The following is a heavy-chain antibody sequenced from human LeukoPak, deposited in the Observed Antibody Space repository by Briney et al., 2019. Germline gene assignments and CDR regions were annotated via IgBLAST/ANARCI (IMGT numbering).Heavy chain of an antibody. CDR3: AKDSYDSSGYYYDFDY. CDR2: INWNGGST. V-gene: IGHV3-20*04. Sequence: PGGSLRLSCAASGFTFDDYGMSWVRQAPGKGLEWVSGINWNGGSTGYADSVKGRFTISRDNSKNSLYLQMNSLRTEDTALYYCAKDSYDSSGYYYDFDYWGQGTLVTVSS. CDR1: GFTFDDYG. J-gene: IGHJ4*02. D-gene: IGHD3-22*01.